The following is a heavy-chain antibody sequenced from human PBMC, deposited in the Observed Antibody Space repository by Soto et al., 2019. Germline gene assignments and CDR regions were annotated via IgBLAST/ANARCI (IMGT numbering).Heavy chain of an antibody. D-gene: IGHD2-15*01. CDR3: ARTCSGGSCYSGLPDFRH. CDR2: ISAYNGNT. CDR1: GYTFTSYG. V-gene: IGHV1-18*01. Sequence: QIQLVQSGAEVKKPGASVKVSCKASGYTFTSYGISWVRQAPGQGLEWMGWISAYNGNTKYAQKFQGRVTMTTDTSTSTAYMELRSLRSDDTAVYYCARTCSGGSCYSGLPDFRHWGQGTLVTVSS. J-gene: IGHJ1*01.